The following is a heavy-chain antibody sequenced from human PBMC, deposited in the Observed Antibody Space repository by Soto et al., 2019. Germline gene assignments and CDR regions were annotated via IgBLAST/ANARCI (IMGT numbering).Heavy chain of an antibody. CDR2: IIPIFGTA. CDR1: GGTFSNYV. Sequence: SVKVSCKASGGTFSNYVFTWVRQAPGQGLEWMGGIIPIFGTAIYAQKFQGRVTITADTSTSTAYMELRSLRSDDTAVYYCARVLGSKDWFDPWGQGTLVTVSS. V-gene: IGHV1-69*06. CDR3: ARVLGSKDWFDP. D-gene: IGHD3-10*01. J-gene: IGHJ5*02.